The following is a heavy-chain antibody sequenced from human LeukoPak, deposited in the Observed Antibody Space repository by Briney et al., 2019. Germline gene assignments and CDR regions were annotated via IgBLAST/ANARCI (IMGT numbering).Heavy chain of an antibody. Sequence: SQTLSLTCTVSGGSISSGSYYWSWIRPPAGKGLEWIGRIYTSGSTNYNPSPQSRVTTSVDTSKNQFSLKLSSVTAADTAVYYCARGIFGVAGIRNYYYYMDVWGKGTTVTVSS. CDR2: IYTSGST. V-gene: IGHV4-61*02. CDR3: ARGIFGVAGIRNYYYYMDV. CDR1: GGSISSGSYY. J-gene: IGHJ6*03. D-gene: IGHD3-3*01.